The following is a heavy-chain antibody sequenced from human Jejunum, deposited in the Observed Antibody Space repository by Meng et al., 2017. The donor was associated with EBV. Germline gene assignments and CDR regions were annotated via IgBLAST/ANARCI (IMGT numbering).Heavy chain of an antibody. V-gene: IGHV3-30*18. D-gene: IGHD3-3*01. J-gene: IGHJ4*02. CDR1: APTFSYAG. Sequence: VQLGVAGGGLGPPGSDLGLSCAASAPTFSYAGMHWVRQALGKELEWVTFISSDGNNEIYPDSVKGRFTVSRDDSKNSVYLQMNSLTPEDTAVYYCAKDKGVRSIDYWGQGTLVTVSS. CDR3: AKDKGVRSIDY. CDR2: ISSDGNNE.